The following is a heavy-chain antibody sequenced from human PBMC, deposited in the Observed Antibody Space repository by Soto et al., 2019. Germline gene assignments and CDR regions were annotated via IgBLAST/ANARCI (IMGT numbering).Heavy chain of an antibody. J-gene: IGHJ6*02. V-gene: IGHV3-11*06. CDR2: ISSSSSYT. CDR1: GFTFSDYY. D-gene: IGHD3-3*01. Sequence: QVQLVESGGGLVKPGGSLRLSCAASGFTFSDYYMSWIRQAPGKGLEWVSYISSSSSYTNYADSVKGQFTISRDNAKNSLYLQMNSLRAEDTAVYYCARWGRRIVGAPYGMDVWGQGTTVTVSS. CDR3: ARWGRRIVGAPYGMDV.